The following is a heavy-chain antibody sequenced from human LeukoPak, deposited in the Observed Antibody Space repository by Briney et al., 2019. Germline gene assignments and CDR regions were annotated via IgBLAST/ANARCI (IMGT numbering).Heavy chain of an antibody. Sequence: PGGSLGLSCAASGFTFNNYNMNWVRQAPGKALEWVSSITSSGTYIFYADSVKGRFTISRDNAKNSLYLQMNSLGPDDTAVYYCARDPYSGNYGNYYYYYMDVWGKGTTVTISS. V-gene: IGHV3-21*01. J-gene: IGHJ6*03. CDR3: ARDPYSGNYGNYYYYYMDV. CDR1: GFTFNNYN. D-gene: IGHD1-26*01. CDR2: ITSSGTYI.